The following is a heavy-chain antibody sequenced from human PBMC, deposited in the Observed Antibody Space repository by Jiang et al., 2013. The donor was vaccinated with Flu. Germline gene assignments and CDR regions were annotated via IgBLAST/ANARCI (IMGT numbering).Heavy chain of an antibody. D-gene: IGHD3-22*01. CDR1: GGSISSGDYY. Sequence: KPSQTLSLTCTVSGGSISSGDYYWSWIRQPPGKGLEWIGYMYHSGSTYYNPSLKSRVTISVDTSKNQFSLKLSSVTAADTAVYYCARYDSSVIMFDPWGQGILVTVSS. CDR3: ARYDSSVIMFDP. J-gene: IGHJ5*02. V-gene: IGHV4-30-4*01. CDR2: MYHSGST.